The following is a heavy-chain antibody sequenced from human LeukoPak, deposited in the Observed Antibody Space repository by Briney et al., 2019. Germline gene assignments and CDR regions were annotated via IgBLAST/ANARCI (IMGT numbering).Heavy chain of an antibody. CDR3: ARADSNNYKFLDY. D-gene: IGHD4-11*01. V-gene: IGHV3-48*01. CDR2: INGDGSSI. CDR1: NFTFNDYP. J-gene: IGHJ4*02. Sequence: GGSLRLSCEASNFTFNDYPMNWVRQAPGRGLEWVSYINGDGSSIYYADSLKGRFTISRDNAKRSVYLQMTSLGVEDTAVYFCARADSNNYKFLDYWGPGTLVTVSS.